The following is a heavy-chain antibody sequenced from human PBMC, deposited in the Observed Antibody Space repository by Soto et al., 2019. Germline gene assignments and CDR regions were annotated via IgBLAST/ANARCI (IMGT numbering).Heavy chain of an antibody. Sequence: QLQLQESGPGLVKPSETLSLTCTVSGGSISDDTYYWGWIRQPPGKGLEWIGSMYYSGTSSYNPSPNSRVSMSVDTSTKQLSLRLTSVTAADTAVSSCASLPCPSPNCVPLDPWGQGTLVTVSS. CDR2: MYYSGTS. CDR3: ASLPCPSPNCVPLDP. D-gene: IGHD1-1*01. CDR1: GGSISDDTYY. J-gene: IGHJ5*02. V-gene: IGHV4-39*01.